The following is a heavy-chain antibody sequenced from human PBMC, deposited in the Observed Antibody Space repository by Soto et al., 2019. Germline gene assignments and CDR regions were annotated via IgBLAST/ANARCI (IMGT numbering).Heavy chain of an antibody. J-gene: IGHJ5*02. D-gene: IGHD2-2*01. Sequence: ASVKVSCKASGYTFTSYGISWVRQAPGQGLEWMGWISAYNGNTNYAQKLQGRVTMTTDTSTSTAYMELRSLRSDDTAVYYCGSDCSSTSCYWFDPWGQGTLVTVSS. CDR3: GSDCSSTSCYWFDP. CDR1: GYTFTSYG. CDR2: ISAYNGNT. V-gene: IGHV1-18*01.